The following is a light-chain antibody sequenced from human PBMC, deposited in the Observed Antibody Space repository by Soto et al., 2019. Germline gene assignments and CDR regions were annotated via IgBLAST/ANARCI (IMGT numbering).Light chain of an antibody. Sequence: AIQMTQSPSSLSASVGDRVTFICRASLDIRRELSWFQQKPGRPPKLLIYGASILQSGVPTRFSGSGSGTDFSLTIDSLQSEDFATYYCLQDNNYPRTFGPGTKVEVK. CDR1: LDIRRE. CDR3: LQDNNYPRT. CDR2: GAS. J-gene: IGKJ3*01. V-gene: IGKV1-6*01.